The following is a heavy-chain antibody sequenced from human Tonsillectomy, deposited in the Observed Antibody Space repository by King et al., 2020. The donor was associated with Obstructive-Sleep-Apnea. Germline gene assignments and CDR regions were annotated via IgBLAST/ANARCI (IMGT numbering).Heavy chain of an antibody. CDR2: ISDSGGST. CDR3: ARESNVLRFLEWYYYFDY. D-gene: IGHD3-3*01. J-gene: IGHJ4*02. Sequence: VQLVESGGGLVQPGGSLRLSCAASGFTFSSYALSWVRQAPGKGLEWVSVISDSGGSTNYADSVQGRFTISRDNYKNTLYLQMNSLRAEDTAVYYCARESNVLRFLEWYYYFDYWGQGTLVTVSS. CDR1: GFTFSSYA. V-gene: IGHV3-23*04.